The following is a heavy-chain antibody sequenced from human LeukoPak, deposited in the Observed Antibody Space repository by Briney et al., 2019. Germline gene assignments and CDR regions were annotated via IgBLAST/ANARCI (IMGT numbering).Heavy chain of an antibody. CDR2: ISSSSSYI. V-gene: IGHV3-21*01. CDR1: GFTFSSYS. D-gene: IGHD6-13*01. Sequence: GGSLRLSCAASGFTFSSYSMNWVRQAPGKGLEWVSSISSSSSYIYYADSVKGRFTISRDNAKNSLYLQMNSLRAEDTAVYYCARDRLAAADPTGFDYWGQGTLVTVSS. CDR3: ARDRLAAADPTGFDY. J-gene: IGHJ4*02.